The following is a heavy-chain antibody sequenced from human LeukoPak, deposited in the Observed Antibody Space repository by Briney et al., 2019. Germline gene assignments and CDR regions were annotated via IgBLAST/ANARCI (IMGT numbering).Heavy chain of an antibody. CDR1: GVSVSSGGYS. Sequence: SSETLSLPCAVSGVSVSSGGYSWSWIRQPPGKGLEWVGYIYDSGSTYYNPSLKSRVTISVDRSKNQFSLKLSPVTAADTAMYFCARYMVRGVSNWFEPWGQKTLVTVSS. D-gene: IGHD3-10*01. CDR3: ARYMVRGVSNWFEP. CDR2: IYDSGST. J-gene: IGHJ5*02. V-gene: IGHV4-30-2*01.